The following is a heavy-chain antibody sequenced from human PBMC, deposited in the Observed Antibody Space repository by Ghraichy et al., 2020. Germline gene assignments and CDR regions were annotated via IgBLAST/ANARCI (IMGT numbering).Heavy chain of an antibody. Sequence: GGSLRLSCAASGFTFSSYSMNWVRQAPGKGLEWVSSISSSSSYIYYADSVKGRFTISRDNAKNSLYLQMNSLRAEDTAVYYCARDRGHDVIPPRWFDPWGQGTLVTVSS. D-gene: IGHD2-21*01. V-gene: IGHV3-21*01. CDR1: GFTFSSYS. CDR3: ARDRGHDVIPPRWFDP. CDR2: ISSSSSYI. J-gene: IGHJ5*02.